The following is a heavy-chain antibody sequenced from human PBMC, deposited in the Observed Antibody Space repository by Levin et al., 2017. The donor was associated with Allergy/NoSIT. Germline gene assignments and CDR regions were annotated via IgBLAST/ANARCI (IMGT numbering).Heavy chain of an antibody. CDR2: INSDGTNT. CDR3: ARGGCSSTSCLDN. J-gene: IGHJ4*02. CDR1: GFTFSRFW. V-gene: IGHV3-74*01. Sequence: GGSLRLSCAASGFTFSRFWVHWVRQAPGKGLVWVSHINSDGTNTNYADSVKGRFTISRDNTENTLYLQMDSLRAEDTSVYFCARGGCSSTSCLDNWGQGTLVTVSS. D-gene: IGHD2-2*01.